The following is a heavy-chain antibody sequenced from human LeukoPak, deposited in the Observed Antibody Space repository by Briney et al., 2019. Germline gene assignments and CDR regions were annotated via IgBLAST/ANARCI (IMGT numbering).Heavy chain of an antibody. CDR3: AKATVVSSRVFDY. V-gene: IGHV3-23*01. CDR2: ISGSGGST. Sequence: GGSLRLSCAASGFTFSSYGMSWVRQAPGKGLEWVSFISGSGGSTYYADSVKGRFTISRDNSKNTLYLQMNSLRAEDTAVYYCAKATVVSSRVFDYWGQGTLVTVSS. D-gene: IGHD3-10*01. CDR1: GFTFSSYG. J-gene: IGHJ4*02.